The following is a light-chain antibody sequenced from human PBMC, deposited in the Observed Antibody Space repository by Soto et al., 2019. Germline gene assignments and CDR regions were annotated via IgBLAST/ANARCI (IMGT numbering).Light chain of an antibody. CDR3: QHYDGSPRT. CDR2: GVF. Sequence: ETVLTQSPGTVSLSPGERATLSCRTSQSVNSNYLAWYQQIPGQAPRLLIYGVFNRATGIPDRFSGSGSGTDFTLTISGLEPEDSAVYYCQHYDGSPRTFGQGTKLEIK. V-gene: IGKV3-20*01. J-gene: IGKJ2*01. CDR1: QSVNSNY.